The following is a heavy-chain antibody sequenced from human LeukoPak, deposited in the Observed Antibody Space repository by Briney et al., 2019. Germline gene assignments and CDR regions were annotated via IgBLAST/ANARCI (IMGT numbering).Heavy chain of an antibody. J-gene: IGHJ4*02. CDR2: IKDDGSEK. CDR3: AKDLETRRLYYFDY. D-gene: IGHD5-24*01. V-gene: IGHV3-7*03. Sequence: GGSLRLSCAASGFTFSSYAMSWVRQAPGKGLEWVANIKDDGSEKYYVDSVKGRFTISRDNAKNSLYLQMSSLRAEDTAVYYCAKDLETRRLYYFDYWGQGTLVTVSS. CDR1: GFTFSSYA.